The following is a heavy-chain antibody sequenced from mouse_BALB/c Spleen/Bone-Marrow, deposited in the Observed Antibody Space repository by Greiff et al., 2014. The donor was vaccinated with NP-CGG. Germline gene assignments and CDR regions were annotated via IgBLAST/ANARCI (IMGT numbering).Heavy chain of an antibody. J-gene: IGHJ4*01. CDR1: GFNIKDYY. Sequence: VQLKQSGAEIVRPGALVKLSCKASGFNIKDYYMQWVKQRPEQGLEWIGWIDPENGNTIYDPKLQGKASITADTSSNTAYLQLSSLTSEDTAVYYCARGDGYAMDYWGQGTSVTVSS. V-gene: IGHV14-1*02. CDR2: IDPENGNT. CDR3: ARGDGYAMDY.